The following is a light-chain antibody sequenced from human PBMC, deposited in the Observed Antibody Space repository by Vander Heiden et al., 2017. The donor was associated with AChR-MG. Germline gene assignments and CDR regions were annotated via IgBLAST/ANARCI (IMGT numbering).Light chain of an antibody. V-gene: IGKV1-39*01. CDR2: ASS. CDR3: QQSYRAPRT. CDR1: ESISNY. J-gene: IGKJ1*01. Sequence: EIQMTQSPSSLSASIGDRVSITCRASESISNYLNWYQQRPGKAPRLLIYASSTLHSGVPSRFSGTGSGTDFTLTISSLQPEDFATYHCQQSYRAPRTFGQGTKVEIK.